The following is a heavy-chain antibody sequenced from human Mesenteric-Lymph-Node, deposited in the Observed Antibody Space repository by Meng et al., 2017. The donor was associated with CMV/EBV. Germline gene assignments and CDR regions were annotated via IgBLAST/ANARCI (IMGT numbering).Heavy chain of an antibody. Sequence: GGSLRLSCAASGFTLTDQDMHWVRLAPGKGLEWIAYIRSYGKTKDYADSVGGRFTISRDKGRKSLYLQMNSLRAEETAVYYCCRESYEAALVIGDRKPYFYYGMDVWGQGTTVTVSS. CDR1: GFTLTDQD. CDR2: IRSYGKTK. J-gene: IGHJ6*02. CDR3: CRESYEAALVIGDRKPYFYYGMDV. D-gene: IGHD2-21*01. V-gene: IGHV3-48*03.